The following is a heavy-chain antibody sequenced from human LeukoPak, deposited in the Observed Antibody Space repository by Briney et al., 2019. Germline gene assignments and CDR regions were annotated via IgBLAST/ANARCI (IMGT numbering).Heavy chain of an antibody. CDR1: GFTFSSYG. J-gene: IGHJ3*02. CDR3: ARDGDYYDSSGYYSDAFDI. Sequence: PGGSLRLSCAASGFTFSSYGMHWVRQAPGKGLEWVAVIWYDGSNKYYADSVKGRFTISRDNSKNTLYLQMNSLRAEDTAVYYCARDGDYYDSSGYYSDAFDIWGQGTMVTVSS. D-gene: IGHD3-22*01. CDR2: IWYDGSNK. V-gene: IGHV3-33*08.